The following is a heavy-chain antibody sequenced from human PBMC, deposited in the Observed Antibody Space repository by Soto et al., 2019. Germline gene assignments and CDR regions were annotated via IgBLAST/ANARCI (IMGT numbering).Heavy chain of an antibody. Sequence: ASVKVSCKTSGYTFTSYFITWVRQAPGHGLEGMGWISPYNGNTNYAQMLQGRVTMTTDTSTSTGYLELRSLRSDDTAVYYCARQNYYYGMDVWGQGTTVTVSS. CDR2: ISPYNGNT. CDR1: GYTFTSYF. D-gene: IGHD3-10*01. V-gene: IGHV1-18*01. CDR3: ARQNYYYGMDV. J-gene: IGHJ6*02.